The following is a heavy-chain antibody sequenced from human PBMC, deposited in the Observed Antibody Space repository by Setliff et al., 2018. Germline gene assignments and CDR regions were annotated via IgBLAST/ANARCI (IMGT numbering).Heavy chain of an antibody. CDR2: IYTSGST. J-gene: IGHJ4*02. D-gene: IGHD3-10*01. CDR1: GGSISSGSYY. CDR3: ARLWRRIQQIDY. V-gene: IGHV4-61*09. Sequence: SETLSLTCTVSGGSISSGSYYWSWIRQPAGKGLEWIGHIYTSGSTYYNPSLKSRVTISVDTSKNQFSLKLSSVTAADTAVYYCARLWRRIQQIDYWGQGTLVTVSS.